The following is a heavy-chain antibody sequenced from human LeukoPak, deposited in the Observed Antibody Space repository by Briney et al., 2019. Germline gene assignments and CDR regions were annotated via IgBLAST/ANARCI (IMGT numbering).Heavy chain of an antibody. J-gene: IGHJ5*02. CDR2: IYPSGST. D-gene: IGHD6-13*01. V-gene: IGHV4-4*07. Sequence: PSETLSLTCTVSGSSISSYYWSWIRQPPGKGLEWIGDIYPSGSTNYNPSLKSRVTMSVDTSKNQFSLKLSSVTAADTAVYYCARAGDSSSWYSGIDPWGQGTLVTVSS. CDR3: ARAGDSSSWYSGIDP. CDR1: GSSISSYY.